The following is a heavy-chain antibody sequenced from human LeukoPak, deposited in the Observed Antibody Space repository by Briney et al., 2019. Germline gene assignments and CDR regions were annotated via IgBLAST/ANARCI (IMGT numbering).Heavy chain of an antibody. CDR2: INPSGGST. V-gene: IGHV1-46*01. D-gene: IGHD2-21*01. CDR1: GYTFTNYY. CDR3: ARSVIPLGMDV. J-gene: IGHJ6*02. Sequence: EASVNVSFKASGYTFTNYYMHWVRQAPGQGLEWMGIINPSGGSTSYAQKFQGRVTMTRDTSTSTVYMELSSLRSEDTAVYYCARSVIPLGMDVWGQGTTVTVSS.